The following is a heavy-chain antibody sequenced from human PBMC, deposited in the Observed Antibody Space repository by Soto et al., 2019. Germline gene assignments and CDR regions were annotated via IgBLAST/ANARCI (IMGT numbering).Heavy chain of an antibody. J-gene: IGHJ4*02. V-gene: IGHV3-23*01. Sequence: EVQLLESGGGLVQPGWSLRLSCAASGFTFSSYAMSWVRQAPGKGLEWVSAISGSGGNTYYPDSVKGRFTISRDNSKTTTNLQMNSLRAEDTAVYYCAKGQRQQLVRPHTLEYWGQGTLVTVSS. CDR2: ISGSGGNT. CDR3: AKGQRQQLVRPHTLEY. CDR1: GFTFSSYA. D-gene: IGHD6-13*01.